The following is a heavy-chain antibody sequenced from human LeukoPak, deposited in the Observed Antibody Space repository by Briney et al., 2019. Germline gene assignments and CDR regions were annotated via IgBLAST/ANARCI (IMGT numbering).Heavy chain of an antibody. CDR2: IYTSGST. V-gene: IGHV4-4*07. Sequence: SETLSLTCTVSGGSISSYYWSWIRQPAGKGLEWIGRIYTSGSTNYNPSLKSRVTISVDTSKNQFSLKLSSVTAADTAVYYCARGRRKSIAVVPPVYYYYYGMDVWGQGTTVTVSS. J-gene: IGHJ6*02. CDR1: GGSISSYY. CDR3: ARGRRKSIAVVPPVYYYYYGMDV. D-gene: IGHD6-19*01.